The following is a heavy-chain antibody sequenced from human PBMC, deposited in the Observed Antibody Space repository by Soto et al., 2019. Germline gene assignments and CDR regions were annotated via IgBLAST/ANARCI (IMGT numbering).Heavy chain of an antibody. J-gene: IGHJ6*02. CDR2: IYYSGST. CDR1: DDSISSGGYY. D-gene: IGHD3-3*01. V-gene: IGHV4-31*03. CDR3: ARGTIFGGDYFYGLDV. Sequence: PSETLSLTCTVSDDSISSGGYYWNWIRQHPGKGLEWIVYIYYSGSTYYNPSLKSRLTISVDTSKNQFSLKLYSLTAADTAVYFCARGTIFGGDYFYGLDVWGQGTTVTVSS.